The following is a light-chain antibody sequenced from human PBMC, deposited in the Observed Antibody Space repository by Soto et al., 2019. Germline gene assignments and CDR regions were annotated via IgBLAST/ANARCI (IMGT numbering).Light chain of an antibody. CDR1: QDIRDD. J-gene: IGKJ3*01. CDR3: QQDLRPPLT. CDR2: AAS. Sequence: DIQMTQSPSTLCASVGDRVTITCRASQDIRDDLGWYKRKPGKAPGLLIYAASTLQSGVPSRLSASGSGTDFTLTISSLQPEDFATYYCQQDLRPPLTFGPGTKVDIK. V-gene: IGKV1-17*01.